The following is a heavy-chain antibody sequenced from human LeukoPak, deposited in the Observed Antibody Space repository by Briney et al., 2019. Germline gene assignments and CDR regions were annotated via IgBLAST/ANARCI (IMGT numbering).Heavy chain of an antibody. D-gene: IGHD2-2*01. CDR2: IIPIFGTA. Sequence: ASVKVSCKASGGTFSSYAISWVRQAPGQGLEWMGGIIPIFGTANYAQKFQGRVTITTDESTSTAYMELSSLRSEDMAVYYCAAQYGRYCSSTSCRRRRGAFDIWGQGTMVTVSS. CDR1: GGTFSSYA. V-gene: IGHV1-69*05. CDR3: AAQYGRYCSSTSCRRRRGAFDI. J-gene: IGHJ3*02.